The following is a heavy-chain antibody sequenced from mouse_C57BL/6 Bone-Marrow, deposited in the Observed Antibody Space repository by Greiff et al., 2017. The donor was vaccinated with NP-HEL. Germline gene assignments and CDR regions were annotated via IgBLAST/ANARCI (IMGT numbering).Heavy chain of an antibody. D-gene: IGHD1-2*01. CDR2: ISNGGGST. CDR3: ARRGITTAPVDY. J-gene: IGHJ2*01. CDR1: GFTFSDYY. V-gene: IGHV5-12*01. Sequence: EVKLVESGGGLVQPGGSLKLSCAASGFTFSDYYMYWVRQTPEKRLEWVAYISNGGGSTYYPDTVKGRFTISRDNAKNTLYLQMSRLKSEDTAMYYCARRGITTAPVDYWGQGTTLTVSS.